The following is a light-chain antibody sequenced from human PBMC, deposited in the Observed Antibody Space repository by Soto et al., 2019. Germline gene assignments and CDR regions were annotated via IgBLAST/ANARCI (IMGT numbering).Light chain of an antibody. CDR1: QSISKW. Sequence: DIQMTQSPSTLSASIGERVTITCRASQSISKWLAWYQQKPGRAPKVLISDASNLESGVPSRFSGSGSETEFALTISSRPPDDFATYYCQQYNSYSMYTFGQGTKLEIK. V-gene: IGKV1-5*01. J-gene: IGKJ2*01. CDR3: QQYNSYSMYT. CDR2: DAS.